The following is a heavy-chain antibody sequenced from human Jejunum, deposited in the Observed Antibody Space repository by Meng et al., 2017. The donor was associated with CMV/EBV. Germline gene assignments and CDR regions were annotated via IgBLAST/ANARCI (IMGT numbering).Heavy chain of an antibody. J-gene: IGHJ4*02. CDR3: AHFVGGYYPSRPDY. CDR2: IYWGDRE. D-gene: IGHD1-26*01. CDR1: GFSPVTRGEG. Sequence: QVPWKDSGLPLVKPTHTLTLTCSCPGFSPVTRGEGVGWIRQPPGKALEWLALIYWGDRERYSPSLNYRLTITKDTSKNEVVLTMTDMDPVDTGTYYCAHFVGGYYPSRPDYWGQGTLVTVSS. V-gene: IGHV2-5*02.